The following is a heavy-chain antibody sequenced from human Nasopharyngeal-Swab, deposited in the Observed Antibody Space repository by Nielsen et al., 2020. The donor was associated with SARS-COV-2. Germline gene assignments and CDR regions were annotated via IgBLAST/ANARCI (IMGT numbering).Heavy chain of an antibody. Sequence: GESLKISCTFSGYIFTSSWIGWVRQMPGKGLEWMGIIYPGDSDTRYSPSFQGQVTISADNYISTAYLQWSSLKASDTAMYYCARPLKQWLGGDAFDIWGQGTMVTVSS. J-gene: IGHJ3*02. CDR1: GYIFTSSW. CDR2: IYPGDSDT. V-gene: IGHV5-51*01. CDR3: ARPLKQWLGGDAFDI. D-gene: IGHD6-19*01.